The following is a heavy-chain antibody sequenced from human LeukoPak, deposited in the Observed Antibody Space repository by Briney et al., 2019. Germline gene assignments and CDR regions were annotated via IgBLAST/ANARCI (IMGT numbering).Heavy chain of an antibody. CDR2: INHSGST. CDR3: ARFTGKGVDY. Sequence: SETLSLTCAVYGGSFSSYYWSWIRQPPGKGLEWIGEINHSGSTSYNPSLKSRVTISVDTSKNQFSLKLSSVTAADTAVYYCARFTGKGVDYWGKETRVTVSS. CDR1: GGSFSSYY. V-gene: IGHV4-34*01. J-gene: IGHJ4*02. D-gene: IGHD1-14*01.